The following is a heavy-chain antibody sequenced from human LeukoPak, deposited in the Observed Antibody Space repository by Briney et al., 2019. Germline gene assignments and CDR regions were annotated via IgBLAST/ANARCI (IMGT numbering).Heavy chain of an antibody. V-gene: IGHV1-46*01. CDR2: INPSGCSP. D-gene: IGHD3-22*01. J-gene: IGHJ6*03. CDR1: GYTFTSYY. CDR3: AREFDSSGYYSHYYYYYYMDA. Sequence: GASVKVSCKASGYTFTSYYMHWVRQAPGQGLEWMGIINPSGCSPSYAQKFQGRVNITRDQSTSTVYMELSSLRSEDTAVYYCAREFDSSGYYSHYYYYYYMDAWGKGTTVTVSS.